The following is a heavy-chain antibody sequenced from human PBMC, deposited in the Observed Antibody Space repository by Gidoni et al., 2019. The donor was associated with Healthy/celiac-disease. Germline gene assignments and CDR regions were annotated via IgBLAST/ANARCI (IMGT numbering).Heavy chain of an antibody. J-gene: IGHJ6*02. CDR1: GGTFSSYA. CDR2: IIPIFGTA. V-gene: IGHV1-69*01. Sequence: QVQLVQSGAEVKKPGSSVKVSCKASGGTFSSYAISWVRQAPGQGLEWMGGIIPIFGTANYAQKFQGRVTITADESTSTAYMELSSLRSEDTAVYYCASGGYSSGWPRYFYGMDVWGQGTTVTVSS. D-gene: IGHD6-19*01. CDR3: ASGGYSSGWPRYFYGMDV.